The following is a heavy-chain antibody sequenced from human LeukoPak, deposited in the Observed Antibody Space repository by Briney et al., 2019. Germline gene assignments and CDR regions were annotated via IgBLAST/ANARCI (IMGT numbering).Heavy chain of an antibody. CDR2: INSDGSST. J-gene: IGHJ4*01. CDR3: ARAVYYSNYLGY. D-gene: IGHD3-10*01. CDR1: GFTFSSYW. V-gene: IGHV3-74*01. Sequence: GGFLGLSCAASGFTFSSYWMHWVRQAPGKGLVWVSRINSDGSSTNYADSVKGRFTISRDNAKNTLYLQMNSLRAEDTAMYYCARAVYYSNYLGYWGQGTLVTVSS.